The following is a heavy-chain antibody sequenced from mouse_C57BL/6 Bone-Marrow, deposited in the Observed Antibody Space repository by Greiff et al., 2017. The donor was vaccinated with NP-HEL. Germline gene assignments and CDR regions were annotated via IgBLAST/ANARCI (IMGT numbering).Heavy chain of an antibody. CDR3: ARRLRRAWFAY. Sequence: QVQLQQPGAELVKPGASVKLSCKASGYTFTSYWMHWVKQRPGQGLEWIGMIHPNSGSTNYNEKFKSKATLTVDKSYSTAYMQLSSLTSEDSAVYYCARRLRRAWFAYWGQGTLVTVSA. J-gene: IGHJ3*01. D-gene: IGHD2-4*01. CDR1: GYTFTSYW. V-gene: IGHV1-64*01. CDR2: IHPNSGST.